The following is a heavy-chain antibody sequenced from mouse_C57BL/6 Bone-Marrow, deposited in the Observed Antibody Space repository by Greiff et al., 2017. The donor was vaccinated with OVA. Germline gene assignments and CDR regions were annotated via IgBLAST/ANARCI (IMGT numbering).Heavy chain of an antibody. CDR1: GFSLSTSGMG. CDR3: ARSPSHYYGSSYEAMDY. Sequence: QVQLKESGPGILQSSQTLSLTCSFSGFSLSTSGMGVSWIRQPSGKGLEWLAHIYWDDDKRYNPSLKSRLTISKDTSRNQVFLKITSVDTADTATYYCARSPSHYYGSSYEAMDYWGQGTSVTVSS. CDR2: IYWDDDK. J-gene: IGHJ4*01. D-gene: IGHD1-1*01. V-gene: IGHV8-12*01.